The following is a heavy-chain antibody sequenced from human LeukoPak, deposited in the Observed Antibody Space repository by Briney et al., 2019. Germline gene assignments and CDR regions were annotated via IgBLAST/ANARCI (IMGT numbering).Heavy chain of an antibody. CDR3: ARDRAAAGEKNWFDP. V-gene: IGHV3-11*01. CDR2: ISSSGSTI. Sequence: GGSLRLSCAASGFTFSDYYMSWIRQAPGKGLEWVSYISSSGSTIYYADSVKGRFTISRDNAKNSLYLQVNSLRVEDTAVYYCARDRAAAGEKNWFDPWGQGTLVTVSS. D-gene: IGHD6-13*01. CDR1: GFTFSDYY. J-gene: IGHJ5*02.